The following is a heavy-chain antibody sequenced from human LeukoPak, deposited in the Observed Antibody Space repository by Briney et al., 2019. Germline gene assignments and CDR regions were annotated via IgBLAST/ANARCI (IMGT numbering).Heavy chain of an antibody. CDR3: ARGRESHCSSTSCPGGYYYYMDV. D-gene: IGHD2-2*01. CDR2: INAGNGNT. Sequence: GASVKVSCKASGYTFTSYAMHWVRQAPGQRLEWMGWINAGNGNTKYSQEFQGRVTITRDTSASTAYMELSSLRSEDMAVYYCARGRESHCSSTSCPGGYYYYMDVWGKGTTVTVSS. CDR1: GYTFTSYA. V-gene: IGHV1-3*03. J-gene: IGHJ6*03.